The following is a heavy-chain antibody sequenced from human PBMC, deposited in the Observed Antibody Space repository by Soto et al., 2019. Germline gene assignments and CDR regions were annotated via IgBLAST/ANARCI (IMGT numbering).Heavy chain of an antibody. Sequence: QVQLVESGGGVVQPGTSLRLSCAASGMTFSDYGMHWVRQAPGKGLEWVASIWSGGNNEENLDSVKGRFTISRDNSKNTLYLQMHRLRVEDTGIYYCARMFYGTGRDYTMYGMDVWGKGTTVTVSS. V-gene: IGHV3-33*01. CDR3: ARMFYGTGRDYTMYGMDV. CDR1: GMTFSDYG. D-gene: IGHD3-10*01. CDR2: IWSGGNNE. J-gene: IGHJ6*04.